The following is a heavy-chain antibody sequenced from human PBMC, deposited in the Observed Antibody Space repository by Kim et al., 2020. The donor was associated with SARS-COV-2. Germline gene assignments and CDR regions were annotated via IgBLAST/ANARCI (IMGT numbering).Heavy chain of an antibody. Sequence: SETLSLTCTVSGGSVSSGSYYWCWIRQPPGKGLEWIWYIYYSWSTNYNPSLKSRVTISVDTSKNQFSLKLSSVTAADTAVYYCARELDMGYYYGSGSYYFDYWGQGTLVTVSS. CDR2: IYYSWST. CDR1: GGSVSSGSYY. D-gene: IGHD3-10*01. J-gene: IGHJ4*02. CDR3: ARELDMGYYYGSGSYYFDY. V-gene: IGHV4-61*01.